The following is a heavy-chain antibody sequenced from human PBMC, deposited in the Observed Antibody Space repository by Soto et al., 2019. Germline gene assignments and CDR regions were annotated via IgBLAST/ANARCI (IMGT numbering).Heavy chain of an antibody. CDR3: ASGVAAPSLGMDV. CDR2: ISHSGST. CDR1: GGSFSGYY. Sequence: PSETLSLTCAVYGGSFSGYYWSWIRQPPGKGLEWIGEISHSGSTNYNPSLKSRVTISVDTSKNQFSLKLSSVTAADTAVYYCASGVAAPSLGMDVWGQGTTVTVSS. V-gene: IGHV4-34*01. D-gene: IGHD6-13*01. J-gene: IGHJ6*02.